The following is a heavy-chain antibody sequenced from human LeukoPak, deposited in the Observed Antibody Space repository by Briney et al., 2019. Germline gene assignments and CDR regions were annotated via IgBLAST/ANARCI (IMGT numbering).Heavy chain of an antibody. CDR2: MSLDGSSI. CDR1: GFSFNTQA. D-gene: IGHD3-9*01. J-gene: IGHJ4*02. V-gene: IGHV3-30*15. CDR3: ARDRGKLRYLDL. Sequence: GGSLLLSCVASGFSFNTQAMHWVRQAPGKGLEWLAVMSLDGSSIYYADSVRGRFTISRDNSKNTLFLQMSSLRVEDTAVYYCARDRGKLRYLDLWGQGTLLTVSS.